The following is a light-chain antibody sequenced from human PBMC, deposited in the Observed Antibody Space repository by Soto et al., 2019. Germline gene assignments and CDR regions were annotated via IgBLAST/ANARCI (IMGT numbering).Light chain of an antibody. J-gene: IGKJ1*01. CDR3: QQYNSYSPKT. V-gene: IGKV1-5*01. Sequence: DTQMTQSPSSLSASVGDRVTITCRASQSISSWLAWYRQKPGKAPKLLIYDASSLESGVPSRFSGSGSGTEFTLTISSLQPDDFATYCCQQYNSYSPKTFGQGTKVDIK. CDR2: DAS. CDR1: QSISSW.